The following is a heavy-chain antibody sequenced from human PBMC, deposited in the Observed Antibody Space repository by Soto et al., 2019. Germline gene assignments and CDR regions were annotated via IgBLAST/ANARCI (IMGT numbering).Heavy chain of an antibody. CDR2: INPDNGNT. CDR1: GYTFTRYT. Sequence: ASVKVSCKASGYTFTRYTMNWVRRAPGQRLEWMGWINPDNGNTKSSQKFQDRVIITRDTSASTAYMDLSSLRSEDTAVYYCARGIATGQLDPWGQGTLVTVSS. CDR3: ARGIATGQLDP. D-gene: IGHD2-15*01. J-gene: IGHJ5*02. V-gene: IGHV1-3*01.